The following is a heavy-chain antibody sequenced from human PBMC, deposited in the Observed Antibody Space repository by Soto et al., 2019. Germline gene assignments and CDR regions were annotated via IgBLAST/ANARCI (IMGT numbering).Heavy chain of an antibody. Sequence: GGPLRLSCVASGVIVSSNQMSWVRQAPGKGLEWVSVIYSGHTTYYADSVEGRFTISRDDSKNTLYLQMNSLRVEDTAVYYCVRGPSDHKLRLVEWPYGDYWGQGALVTVSS. J-gene: IGHJ4*02. CDR2: IYSGHTT. CDR3: VRGPSDHKLRLVEWPYGDY. D-gene: IGHD3-3*01. V-gene: IGHV3-53*01. CDR1: GVIVSSNQ.